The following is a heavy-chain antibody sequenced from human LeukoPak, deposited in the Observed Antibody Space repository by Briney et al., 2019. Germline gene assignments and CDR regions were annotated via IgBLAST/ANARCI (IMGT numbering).Heavy chain of an antibody. CDR3: ARHHHFSWNWNDDPLYFDY. J-gene: IGHJ4*02. D-gene: IGHD1-1*01. CDR2: IYPGDSDT. V-gene: IGHV5-51*01. CDR1: GYSFTSYW. Sequence: GESLKISCKGSGYSFTSYWIGWVRQMPGKGLEWMGIIYPGDSDTRYSPSFQGQVTISADKSISTAYLQWSSLKASDTAMYYCARHHHFSWNWNDDPLYFDYWGQGTLVTVSS.